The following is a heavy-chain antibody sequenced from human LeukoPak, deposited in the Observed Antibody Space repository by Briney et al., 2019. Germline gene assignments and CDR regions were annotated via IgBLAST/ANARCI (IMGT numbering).Heavy chain of an antibody. CDR1: GFTFSNYW. D-gene: IGHD3-3*01. Sequence: SGGSLRLSCAASGFTFSNYWVHWVRQAPGKGLVWVSRINPDGSTINYADSVKGRFTISRDNAKNTLYLQMNSLRAEDTAVYYCARSATDAFDIWGQGTMVTVSS. CDR2: INPDGSTI. J-gene: IGHJ3*02. CDR3: ARSATDAFDI. V-gene: IGHV3-74*01.